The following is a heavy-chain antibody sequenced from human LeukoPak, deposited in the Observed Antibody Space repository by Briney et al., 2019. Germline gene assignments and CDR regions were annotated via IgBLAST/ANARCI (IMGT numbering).Heavy chain of an antibody. V-gene: IGHV3-11*04. J-gene: IGHJ3*02. CDR1: GFTFSDYY. Sequence: PGGSQRLSCAASGFTFSDYYMSWIRQAPGKGPEWASYISSSGSTIYYADSVKGRFTISRDNAKNSLYLQMNSLRAEDTAVYYCARGRYPIIAAAPDYAFDIWGQGTMVTVSS. CDR2: ISSSGSTI. D-gene: IGHD6-13*01. CDR3: ARGRYPIIAAAPDYAFDI.